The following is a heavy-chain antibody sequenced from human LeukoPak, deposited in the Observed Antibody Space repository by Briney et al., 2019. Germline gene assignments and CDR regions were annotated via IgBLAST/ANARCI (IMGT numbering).Heavy chain of an antibody. CDR1: GFTFNTHG. D-gene: IGHD3-3*01. CDR3: AKDTAIQFLEPAF. J-gene: IGHJ4*02. CDR2: IWFDGSVK. Sequence: QPGGSLRLSCAASGFTFNTHGMHWVRHAPGKGLEWVAAIWFDGSVKHYSDAVKGRFTISKDNSLDTLYLQMNSLRVEDTAMYYCAKDTAIQFLEPAFWGQGTLVTVSS. V-gene: IGHV3-33*06.